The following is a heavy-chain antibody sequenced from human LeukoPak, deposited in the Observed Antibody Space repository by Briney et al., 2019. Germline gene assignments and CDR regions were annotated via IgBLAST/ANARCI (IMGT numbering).Heavy chain of an antibody. CDR1: GGSISSYY. CDR3: AGEYYYDSSGYRV. CDR2: IYYSGST. D-gene: IGHD3-22*01. V-gene: IGHV4-59*01. J-gene: IGHJ4*02. Sequence: SETLSLTCTVSGGSISSYYWSWIRQPPGKGLEWIGYIYYSGSTNYNPSLKSRVTISVDTSKNQFSLKLSSVTAVDTAVYYCAGEYYYDSSGYRVWGQGTLVTVSS.